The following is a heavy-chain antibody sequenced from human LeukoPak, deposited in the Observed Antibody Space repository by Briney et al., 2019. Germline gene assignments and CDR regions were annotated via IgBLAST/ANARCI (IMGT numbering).Heavy chain of an antibody. J-gene: IGHJ6*02. CDR1: GFTFSHHW. CDR2: IYSGGSST. D-gene: IGHD6-13*01. Sequence: GGSLRLSCAASGFTFSHHWMHWVRQVPGKGLVWVSRIYSGGSSTTSADYVKGRFTISIDNARNTLYLQMNSLRAEDTAVHYCARATSYSNYGMDIWGQGTTVTVSS. V-gene: IGHV3-74*01. CDR3: ARATSYSNYGMDI.